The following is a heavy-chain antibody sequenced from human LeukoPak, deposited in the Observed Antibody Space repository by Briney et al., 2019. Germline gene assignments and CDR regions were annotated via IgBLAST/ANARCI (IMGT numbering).Heavy chain of an antibody. D-gene: IGHD3-10*01. V-gene: IGHV3-74*01. CDR2: INGDGIAI. Sequence: GGALRLSCAASGFTSTNYAMNWVRQVPGKGLDWVARINGDGIAINYADSVKGRFTISRDNAKNTVDLQMNSLRVEDTAVFYCARGGSPFYWGRGTPVTVSS. CDR1: GFTSTNYA. CDR3: ARGGSPFY. J-gene: IGHJ4*02.